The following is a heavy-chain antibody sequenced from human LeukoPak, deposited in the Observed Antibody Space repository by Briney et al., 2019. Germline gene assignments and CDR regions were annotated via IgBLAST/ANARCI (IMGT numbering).Heavy chain of an antibody. D-gene: IGHD6-13*01. V-gene: IGHV4-30-4*08. J-gene: IGHJ4*02. Sequence: SETLSLTCTVSGGSISSGDYYWSWIRQPPGKGLEWVGYIYYSGSTYSNPSLKSRVTISVDTSKNQFSLKLSSVTAADTAVYYCAREGEIAAAGTFRHWGQGTLVTVSS. CDR1: GGSISSGDYY. CDR2: IYYSGST. CDR3: AREGEIAAAGTFRH.